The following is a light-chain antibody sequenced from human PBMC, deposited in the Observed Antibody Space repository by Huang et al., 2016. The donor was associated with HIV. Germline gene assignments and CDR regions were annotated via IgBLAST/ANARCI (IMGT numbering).Light chain of an antibody. V-gene: IGKV1-33*01. J-gene: IGKJ2*03. CDR3: QQFDNVPYS. CDR2: DAT. CDR1: QDISNY. Sequence: DIQMTQSPSSLSASIGDRGTITCQASQDISNYLNWYQQKPGKAPKLLLYDATNSEAGVPSRFSGSGSGTDFTLTISRRQPEDFATYYCQQFDNVPYSFGQGTRLEIK.